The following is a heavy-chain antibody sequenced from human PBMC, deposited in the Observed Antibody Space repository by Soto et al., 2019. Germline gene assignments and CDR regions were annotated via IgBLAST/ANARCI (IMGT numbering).Heavy chain of an antibody. CDR2: IYYSGST. V-gene: IGHV4-59*01. Sequence: VQLQESGPGLVKPSATLSLTCTVSGGSISSYYWSWIRQPPGKGLEWIGYIYYSGSTNYNPSLKSRVTISVDTSKNQFSLKLSSVTAADTAVYYCAREGPASYGMDVWGQGTTVTVSS. J-gene: IGHJ6*02. CDR3: AREGPASYGMDV. CDR1: GGSISSYY.